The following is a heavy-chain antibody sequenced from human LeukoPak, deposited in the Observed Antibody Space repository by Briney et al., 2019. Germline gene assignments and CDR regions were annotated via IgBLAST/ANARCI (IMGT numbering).Heavy chain of an antibody. D-gene: IGHD1-1*01. V-gene: IGHV4-39*07. CDR1: GGSISINDYF. J-gene: IGHJ5*02. CDR2: VSYRGDT. Sequence: SETLSLTCAVSGGSISINDYFWAWIRQSPGKGLEWIGSVSYRGDTYYNPSLQSRVTISVDTPKNQFSLRLNSVTAADTALYYCARDSLRTQSGTTPWGQGTLVTVSS. CDR3: ARDSLRTQSGTTP.